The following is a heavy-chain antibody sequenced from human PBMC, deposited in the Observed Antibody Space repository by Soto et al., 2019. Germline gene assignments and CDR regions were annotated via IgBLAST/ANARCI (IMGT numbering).Heavy chain of an antibody. CDR3: AIDQWLINWFDP. CDR2: IYYSGST. Sequence: SETLSLTCTVSGGSISSGDYYWSWIRQPPGKGLEWIGYIYYSGSTYYNPSLKSRVTISVDTSKNQFSLKLSSVTAADTAVYYCAIDQWLINWFDPWGQGTLVTVSS. V-gene: IGHV4-30-4*01. CDR1: GGSISSGDYY. D-gene: IGHD2-8*01. J-gene: IGHJ5*02.